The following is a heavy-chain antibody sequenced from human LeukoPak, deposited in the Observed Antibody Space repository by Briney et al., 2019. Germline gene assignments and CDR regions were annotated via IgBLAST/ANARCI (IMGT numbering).Heavy chain of an antibody. CDR3: ARVTGYIVEDYFDY. D-gene: IGHD3-22*01. CDR2: IFYSGST. CDR1: GASISRSY. Sequence: DTQSLTCSVSGASISRSYWSWLRQPPGKGLEWLGYIFYSGSTNYNPSLKSRVTISVDTSKTQFSLRLSSVTAADTAVYYCARVTGYIVEDYFDYWGQGTLVTVPS. J-gene: IGHJ4*02. V-gene: IGHV4-59*07.